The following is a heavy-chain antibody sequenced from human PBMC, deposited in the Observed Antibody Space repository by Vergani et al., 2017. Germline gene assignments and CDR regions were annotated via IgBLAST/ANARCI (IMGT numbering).Heavy chain of an antibody. Sequence: EVQVVESGGGLIKPGGSLRLSCVVSGITFKNAWINWVRQAPGKGLEWIGRIRSKNDGGTADYAAPLKGRFTISRDDSKDSAFLLVNKLKTEDTAVYFCYTDYHDYWVQGTLVTVSS. D-gene: IGHD2-2*02. J-gene: IGHJ4*02. V-gene: IGHV3-15*01. CDR1: GITFKNAW. CDR2: IRSKNDGGTA. CDR3: YTDYHDY.